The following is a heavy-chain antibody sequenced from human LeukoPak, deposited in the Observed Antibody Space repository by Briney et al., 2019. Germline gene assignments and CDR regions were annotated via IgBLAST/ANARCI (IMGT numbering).Heavy chain of an antibody. D-gene: IGHD5-24*01. CDR1: GGTFSSYA. J-gene: IGHJ3*02. CDR2: IIPIFGTA. Sequence: GASVKVSCKASGGTFSSYAISWVRQAPGQGLKWMGRIIPIFGTANYAQKFQGRVTITTDESTSTAYMALSSLRSEDTAVYYCARGGVEMATRDGVAFDIWDQGTMVTVSS. V-gene: IGHV1-69*05. CDR3: ARGGVEMATRDGVAFDI.